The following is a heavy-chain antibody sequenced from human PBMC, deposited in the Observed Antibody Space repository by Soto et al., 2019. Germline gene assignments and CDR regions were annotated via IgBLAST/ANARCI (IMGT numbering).Heavy chain of an antibody. V-gene: IGHV3-23*01. CDR3: AKDIRQAGSCLDY. Sequence: EVQLLESGGGLVQPGGSLRLSCAASGFTFSSYAMSWVRQVPGKGLEWVSSISGSGASRYYADSVEGRFTISRDNSKKTVNLQMNRLRAEDTATYYCAKDIRQAGSCLDYWGQGILVTVSS. J-gene: IGHJ4*02. CDR2: ISGSGASR. CDR1: GFTFSSYA. D-gene: IGHD2-15*01.